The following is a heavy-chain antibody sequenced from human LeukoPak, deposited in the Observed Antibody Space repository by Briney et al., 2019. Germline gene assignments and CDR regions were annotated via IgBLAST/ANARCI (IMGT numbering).Heavy chain of an antibody. J-gene: IGHJ4*02. CDR1: GGTFSSYA. Sequence: ASVKVSCKASGGTFSSYAISWVRQAPGQGLEWMGGIIPIFGTANYAQKFQGRVTITTDESTSTAYMELSSLRSEDTAAYYCARSYYYDSSGYLGYFVYWGQGTLVTVSS. D-gene: IGHD3-22*01. CDR3: ARSYYYDSSGYLGYFVY. V-gene: IGHV1-69*05. CDR2: IIPIFGTA.